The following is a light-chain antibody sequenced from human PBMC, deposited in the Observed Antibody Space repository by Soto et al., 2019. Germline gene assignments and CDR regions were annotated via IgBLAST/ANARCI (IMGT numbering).Light chain of an antibody. J-gene: IGKJ5*01. CDR1: QSVRSN. CDR3: QQYNEWPPFT. Sequence: EIVMTQSPATLSVSPGERAILSCRTSQSVRSNLSWYQQKPGQAPRLVIYAASTRATGIPDRFSGSVSGTEFTLTISSLQSEDFAVYYCQQYNEWPPFTFGQGTRLEIK. V-gene: IGKV3-15*01. CDR2: AAS.